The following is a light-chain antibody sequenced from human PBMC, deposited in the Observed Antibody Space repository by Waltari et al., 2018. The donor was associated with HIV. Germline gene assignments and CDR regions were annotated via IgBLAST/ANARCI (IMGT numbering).Light chain of an antibody. J-gene: IGKJ3*01. V-gene: IGKV3-20*01. CDR3: QQYGSSPGKFT. CDR1: QSVSSSY. CDR2: GAS. Sequence: EIVLTQSPGTLSLSPGERATLSCSASQSVSSSYLAWYQQKPGQAPRLLIYGASSRATGIPDRFSGSGSGTDFTLTISRLEPEDFAVYYCQQYGSSPGKFTFGPGTKVDIK.